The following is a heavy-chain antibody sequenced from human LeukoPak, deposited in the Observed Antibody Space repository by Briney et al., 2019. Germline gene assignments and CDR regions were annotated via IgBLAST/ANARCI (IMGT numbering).Heavy chain of an antibody. V-gene: IGHV3-13*01. CDR3: TRAYTSGSPFSSRY. D-gene: IGHD3-10*01. J-gene: IGHJ4*02. CDR1: GFTFNSYD. CDR2: IDKGPNT. Sequence: PGGSLRLSCAASGFTFNSYDMYWVRQVIGKGLEWVSAIDKGPNTYYSDSVKGRFTISRDNAKNSLYLQMNNLRAEDTAVYYCTRAYTSGSPFSSRYWGQGTLVTVSS.